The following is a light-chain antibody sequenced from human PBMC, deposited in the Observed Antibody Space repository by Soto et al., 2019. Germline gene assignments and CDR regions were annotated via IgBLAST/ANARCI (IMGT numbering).Light chain of an antibody. J-gene: IGLJ1*01. CDR2: QDS. V-gene: IGLV3-1*01. Sequence: SYELTQPPSVSVSPGQTASITCSGDKLGDKYACWYQQKPGQSPVLVIYQDSKRPSGVPDRFSGSKSGTSASLAISWLQSEEADYYCAAWDDSLNGYAFGTGTKVTVL. CDR3: AAWDDSLNGYA. CDR1: KLGDKY.